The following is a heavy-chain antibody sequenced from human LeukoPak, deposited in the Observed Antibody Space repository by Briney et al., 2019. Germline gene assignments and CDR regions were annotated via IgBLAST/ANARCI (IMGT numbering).Heavy chain of an antibody. V-gene: IGHV3-48*03. CDR3: ARSGSSWYFPYDY. CDR1: AFTFSSYD. J-gene: IGHJ4*02. D-gene: IGHD6-13*01. CDR2: ISSSGSTI. Sequence: GGSLSLSCAASAFTFSSYDMNWVRQATGKGLEWVSYISSSGSTIYYADSVKGRFTISRDNAKNSLYLQMNSLRAEDTAVYYCARSGSSWYFPYDYWGQGTLVTVSS.